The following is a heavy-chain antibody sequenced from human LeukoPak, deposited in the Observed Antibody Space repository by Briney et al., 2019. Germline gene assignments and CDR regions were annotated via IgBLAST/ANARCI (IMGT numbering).Heavy chain of an antibody. V-gene: IGHV4-39*01. CDR3: QSRYLEWLLEY. D-gene: IGHD3-3*01. J-gene: IGHJ4*02. CDR1: GGSINSNNYY. CDR2: IYSSGSA. Sequence: SETLSLTCTVSGGSINSNNYYWGWIRQPPGKGLEWIGSIYSSGSAYYHPSLKSRVTISVDTSKNQFSLRLSSVTAADTAVYYCQSRYLEWLLEYWGQGTLVTVSS.